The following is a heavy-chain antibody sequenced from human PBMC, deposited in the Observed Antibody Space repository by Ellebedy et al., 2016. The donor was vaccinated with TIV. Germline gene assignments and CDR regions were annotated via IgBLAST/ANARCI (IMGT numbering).Heavy chain of an antibody. CDR1: GFTFSTFT. Sequence: GESLKISCVASGFTFSTFTMNWVRQAPGKGLEWVSSLSGRGSYIYYADSVKGRFTISRDNAKNSLYLQMNSLKVEDTGVYYCARDPEAYSSSWYLVDHWGQGVLVTVSS. D-gene: IGHD2-2*01. CDR2: LSGRGSYI. V-gene: IGHV3-21*01. CDR3: ARDPEAYSSSWYLVDH. J-gene: IGHJ5*02.